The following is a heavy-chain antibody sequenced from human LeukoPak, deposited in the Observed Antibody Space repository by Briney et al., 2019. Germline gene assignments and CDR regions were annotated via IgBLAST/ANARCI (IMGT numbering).Heavy chain of an antibody. D-gene: IGHD5-12*01. V-gene: IGHV3-21*01. Sequence: GGSLRLSCAASGFTFSSYSMNWVRQAPGKGLEWVSSISSSSSYIYYADSVKGRFTISRDNAKNSLYLQMNSLRAEDTAVYYCARDSGYDYFRNFDYWGQGTLVTVSS. CDR2: ISSSSSYI. J-gene: IGHJ4*02. CDR1: GFTFSSYS. CDR3: ARDSGYDYFRNFDY.